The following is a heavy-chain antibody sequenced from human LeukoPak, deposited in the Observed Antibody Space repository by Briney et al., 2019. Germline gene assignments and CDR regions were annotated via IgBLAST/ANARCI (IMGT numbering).Heavy chain of an antibody. CDR1: GYTFTSYG. D-gene: IGHD5-18*01. Sequence: ASVKVSCKASGYTFTSYGISWVRQAPGQGLEWMGWISAYNGNTNYAQKLQGRVTMTTDTSTSTAHMELRSLRSDDTAVYYCARDYSYGAMDVWGKGTTVTISS. V-gene: IGHV1-18*01. CDR3: ARDYSYGAMDV. J-gene: IGHJ6*03. CDR2: ISAYNGNT.